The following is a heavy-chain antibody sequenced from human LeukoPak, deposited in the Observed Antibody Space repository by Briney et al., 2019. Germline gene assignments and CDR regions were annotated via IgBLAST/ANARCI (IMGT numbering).Heavy chain of an antibody. D-gene: IGHD6-13*01. CDR1: GFTFSSYA. CDR3: AKESPVAATGRSWFDP. Sequence: GGSLGLSCAASGFTFSSYAMSWVRQAPGKGLEWVSTITGSGGNTYYADSVKGRFTISRDNSKNTLYLQMNSLRAEDTAIYYCAKESPVAATGRSWFDPWGQGTLVTVSS. CDR2: ITGSGGNT. J-gene: IGHJ5*02. V-gene: IGHV3-23*01.